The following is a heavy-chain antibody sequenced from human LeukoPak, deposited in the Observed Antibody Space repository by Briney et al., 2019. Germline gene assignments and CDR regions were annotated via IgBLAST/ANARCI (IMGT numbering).Heavy chain of an antibody. CDR3: ARAVAAPLYNWFDP. V-gene: IGHV3-66*01. D-gene: IGHD6-19*01. CDR2: IYSGGST. Sequence: PGGSLRLYCAASGFTVSSNYMSWVRQAPGKGVEWVSVIYSGGSTYYADSVKGRFTISRDNSKNTLYLQMNSLRAEDTAVYYCARAVAAPLYNWFDPWGQGTLVTVSS. CDR1: GFTVSSNY. J-gene: IGHJ5*02.